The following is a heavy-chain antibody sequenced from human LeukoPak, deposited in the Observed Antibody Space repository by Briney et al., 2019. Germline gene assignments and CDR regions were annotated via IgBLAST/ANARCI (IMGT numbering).Heavy chain of an antibody. D-gene: IGHD1-7*01. CDR3: AKTPSRYNWNYGNWYFDY. Sequence: GRSLRLSCAASGFTFSSYGMHWVRQAPGKGPEWVAVIWYDGSNKYYADSVKGRFTISRDNSKNTVYLQMNSLRAEDTAVYYCAKTPSRYNWNYGNWYFDYWGQGTLVTVSS. J-gene: IGHJ4*02. CDR2: IWYDGSNK. CDR1: GFTFSSYG. V-gene: IGHV3-33*06.